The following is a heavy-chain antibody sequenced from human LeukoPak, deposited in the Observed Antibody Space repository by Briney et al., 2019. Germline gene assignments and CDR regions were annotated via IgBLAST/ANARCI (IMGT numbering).Heavy chain of an antibody. J-gene: IGHJ5*02. Sequence: GASVKVSCKASGYIFTDYYMHWVRQAPGQGLEWMGWINPNGGGTHYTQNFQGRVSMTRDTSITTAYLELSRLRSDDTAVYYCARGGGLRSAVANWFDPWGPGTLVTVSS. V-gene: IGHV1-2*02. CDR2: INPNGGGT. D-gene: IGHD4-23*01. CDR1: GYIFTDYY. CDR3: ARGGGLRSAVANWFDP.